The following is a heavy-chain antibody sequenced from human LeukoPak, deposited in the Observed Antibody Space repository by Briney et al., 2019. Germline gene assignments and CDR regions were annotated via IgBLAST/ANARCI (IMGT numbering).Heavy chain of an antibody. J-gene: IGHJ4*02. CDR1: GFTFSSYA. D-gene: IGHD3-10*01. Sequence: GGSLRLSCAASGFTFSSYAMHWVRQAPGKGLEWVAVISYDGSNKYYADSVKGRFTISRDNSKNTLYLQMNSLRAEDTAVYYCARDLWFGIPFDYWGQGTLVTVSS. CDR3: ARDLWFGIPFDY. V-gene: IGHV3-30-3*01. CDR2: ISYDGSNK.